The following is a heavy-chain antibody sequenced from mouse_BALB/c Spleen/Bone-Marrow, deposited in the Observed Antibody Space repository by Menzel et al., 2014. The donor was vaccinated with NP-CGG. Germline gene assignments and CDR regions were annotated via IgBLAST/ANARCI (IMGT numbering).Heavy chain of an antibody. CDR1: GYTLTDYY. CDR2: IYPVRGTS. V-gene: IGHV1-84*02. CDR3: ARDHSCVDVMDC. Sequence: QVQLQQFGPELVKPGGSVKISCKASGYTLTDYYINWVKGKPGQGLGWIGWIYPVRGTSKCSEKFKGKAALTLDTSSRTAYMQLSDLTSEDTAVYLCARDHSCVDVMDCWGQGAIVIVSA. D-gene: IGHD3-1*01. J-gene: IGHJ4*01.